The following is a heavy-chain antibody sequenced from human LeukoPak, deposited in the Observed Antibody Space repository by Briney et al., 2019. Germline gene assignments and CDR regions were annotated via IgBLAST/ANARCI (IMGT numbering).Heavy chain of an antibody. CDR1: GFNFRDHW. J-gene: IGHJ4*02. CDR3: VKNNGWFHLAQ. Sequence: GGSLRLSCAASGFNFRDHWMDWVRQAPGKGLEWVGHIKTDGSETYYLDSLRGRFSISRDNTNNALYLQMNSLRVEDAAVYYCVKNNGWFHLAQWGQGTLVTVSS. D-gene: IGHD6-19*01. V-gene: IGHV3-7*03. CDR2: IKTDGSET.